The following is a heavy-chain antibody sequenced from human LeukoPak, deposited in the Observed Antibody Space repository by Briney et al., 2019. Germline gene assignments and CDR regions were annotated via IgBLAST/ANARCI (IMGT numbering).Heavy chain of an antibody. CDR3: AKVERYSGYDFTIDY. CDR2: IRYDGSNK. Sequence: EWXAXIRYDGSNKYYADSVKGRFTISRDNSKNTLYLQMNSLRAEDTAVYYCAKVERYSGYDFTIDYWGQGTLVTVSS. J-gene: IGHJ4*02. V-gene: IGHV3-30*02. D-gene: IGHD5-12*01.